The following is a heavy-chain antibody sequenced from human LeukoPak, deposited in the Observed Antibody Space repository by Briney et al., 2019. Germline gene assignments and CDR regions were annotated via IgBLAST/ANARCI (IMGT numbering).Heavy chain of an antibody. Sequence: GGSLRLSCAASGFPFSKAWMRWVRQAPGKGPEWVGRIKSTTDGGTTQYAAPVKGRFTISRDDSKNTLYLEMNSLKTEDTAVYYCITELEGWSEYLPRYRGQGTLVSVSS. CDR3: ITELEGWSEYLPRY. D-gene: IGHD3-3*01. CDR2: IKSTTDGGTT. CDR1: GFPFSKAW. J-gene: IGHJ4*02. V-gene: IGHV3-15*01.